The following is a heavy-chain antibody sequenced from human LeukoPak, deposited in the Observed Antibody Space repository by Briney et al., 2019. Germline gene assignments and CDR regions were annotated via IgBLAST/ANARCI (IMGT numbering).Heavy chain of an antibody. Sequence: SETLSLTCAVYGASLSGYYWSWIRQPPGKGLEWIGEINHSGSTNYNPSLKIRVTMSVDTSKNQFSLRLSSVTAADTAVYYCARHAFLTYRSSSFDYWGQGTLVTGSS. J-gene: IGHJ4*02. CDR3: ARHAFLTYRSSSFDY. V-gene: IGHV4-34*01. CDR1: GASLSGYY. CDR2: INHSGST. D-gene: IGHD3/OR15-3a*01.